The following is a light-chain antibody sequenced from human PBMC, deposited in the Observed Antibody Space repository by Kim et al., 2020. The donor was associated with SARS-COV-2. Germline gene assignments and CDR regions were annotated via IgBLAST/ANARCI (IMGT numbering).Light chain of an antibody. CDR2: KSS. Sequence: ASVEDTVTISCRASQGVGVWLPWNQQKPGQIPKLRMDKSSEITPGVPSRFVGGGSGTHFTLPITSLQPSDFAVYYCQQYGTHSTFGPGTKVDIK. V-gene: IGKV1-5*03. CDR3: QQYGTHST. CDR1: QGVGVW. J-gene: IGKJ1*01.